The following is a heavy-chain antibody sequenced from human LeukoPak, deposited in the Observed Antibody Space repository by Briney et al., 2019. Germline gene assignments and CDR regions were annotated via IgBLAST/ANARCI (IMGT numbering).Heavy chain of an antibody. J-gene: IGHJ6*03. CDR1: GGSFNAYY. V-gene: IGHV4-34*01. CDR2: ISHSGIT. D-gene: IGHD2/OR15-2a*01. CDR3: ARHSTYYYYYYMDV. Sequence: SETLSLTCGVYGGSFNAYYWSWIRQPPGKGLEWIGEISHSGITNYNPSLKSRVTISVDTSNKQFSLKLNSVTAADTAVYYCARHSTYYYYYYMDVWGKGTTVTISS.